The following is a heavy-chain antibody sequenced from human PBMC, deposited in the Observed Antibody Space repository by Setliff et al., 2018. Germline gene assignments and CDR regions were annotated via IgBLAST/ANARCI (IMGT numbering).Heavy chain of an antibody. CDR1: GFTFSSYS. CDR2: ISSSSSYI. Sequence: PGGSLILSCAASGFTFSSYSMNWVRQAPGNGLEWVSSISSSSSYIYYADSVKGRFTISRDNAKNSLYLQMNSLRAEDTAVYYCARDGVGQQLFVPYYYYGMDVWGQGTTVTVSS. CDR3: ARDGVGQQLFVPYYYYGMDV. D-gene: IGHD6-13*01. V-gene: IGHV3-21*01. J-gene: IGHJ6*02.